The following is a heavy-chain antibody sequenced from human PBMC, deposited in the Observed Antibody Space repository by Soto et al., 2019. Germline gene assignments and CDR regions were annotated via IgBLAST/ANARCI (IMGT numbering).Heavy chain of an antibody. D-gene: IGHD3-3*01. CDR2: INSDGSST. CDR1: GFTFSSYW. V-gene: IGHV3-74*01. CDR3: ASGSTYYDFWSGYHYYFYAMDV. Sequence: PGGSLRLSCAASGFTFSSYWMHWVRQAPGKGLVWVSRINSDGSSTSYADSVKGRFTISRDNAKNTLYLQMNSLRAEDTAVYYCASGSTYYDFWSGYHYYFYAMDVWGHGTTVTVSS. J-gene: IGHJ6*02.